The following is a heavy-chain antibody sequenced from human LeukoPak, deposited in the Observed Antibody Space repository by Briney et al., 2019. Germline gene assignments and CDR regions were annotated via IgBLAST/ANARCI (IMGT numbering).Heavy chain of an antibody. Sequence: GGSLRLSCAASGFTFSSYAMSWVRQAPGKGLEWVSVISGSGGSTYYRDSVKGRFTISRDNSKNTLYLQMNSLRAEDTAVYYCAKDGTTTITFDYWGQGALVTVSS. D-gene: IGHD1-1*01. CDR1: GFTFSSYA. CDR2: ISGSGGST. J-gene: IGHJ4*02. CDR3: AKDGTTTITFDY. V-gene: IGHV3-23*01.